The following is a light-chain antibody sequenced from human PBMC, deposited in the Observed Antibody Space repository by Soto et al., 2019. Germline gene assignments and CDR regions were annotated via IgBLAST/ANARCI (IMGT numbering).Light chain of an antibody. CDR3: QSFWV. J-gene: IGLJ2*01. V-gene: IGLV1-40*01. Sequence: QSVLTQPPSVSGAPGQRVTISCTGSNSSIGAGFDVHWYQQFPGTAPKLLIYRNNQRPSGVPDRFSGSKSGTSASLAITGLQAEDEADYYCQSFWVFGGGTKLTVL. CDR1: NSSIGAGFD. CDR2: RNN.